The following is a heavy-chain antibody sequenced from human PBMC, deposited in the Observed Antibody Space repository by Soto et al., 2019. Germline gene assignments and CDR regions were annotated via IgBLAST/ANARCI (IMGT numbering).Heavy chain of an antibody. V-gene: IGHV2-5*02. D-gene: IGHD3-3*01. CDR3: AHRVLRTVFGLVTTTAIYFDF. Sequence: QITLNESGPTLVKPRQTLTLTCTFSGFSLTTSGVGVGWVRQSPGKAPEWLALIYWDDDKRYSPSVKSRLTITKDTSKNQVVLTMADLDPADTATYYCAHRVLRTVFGLVTTTAIYFDFWGQGTPVAVSS. CDR1: GFSLTTSGVG. CDR2: IYWDDDK. J-gene: IGHJ4*02.